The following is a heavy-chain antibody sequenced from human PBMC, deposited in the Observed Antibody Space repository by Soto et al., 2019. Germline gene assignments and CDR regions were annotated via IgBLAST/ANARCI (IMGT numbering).Heavy chain of an antibody. Sequence: SETLSLTCAVSGGSIDSGAFSLSWIRQPPGKGLGWIGYVTHSGTAYSIPSLNGRLTLSVDSSQTQFSLKLTSVTAADSAFYYCARIHWAQSSLGYWGRGILVTVSS. D-gene: IGHD6-19*01. V-gene: IGHV4-30-2*01. CDR1: GGSIDSGAFS. J-gene: IGHJ4*02. CDR3: ARIHWAQSSLGY. CDR2: VTHSGTA.